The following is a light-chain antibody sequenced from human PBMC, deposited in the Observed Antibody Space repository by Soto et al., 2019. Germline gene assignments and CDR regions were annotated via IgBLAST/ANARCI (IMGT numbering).Light chain of an antibody. CDR1: QSVSSH. V-gene: IGKV3-15*01. Sequence: EILMTQTPATLCVSPGESATRSWRASQSVSSHLAWDQQKPGQAPRLLLYGPSTRATGIPARFSGSGSGRELTLTISSLQSEAFAVYYCQRYNPWPPSTCGPGTNVEIK. CDR2: GPS. J-gene: IGKJ3*01. CDR3: QRYNPWPPST.